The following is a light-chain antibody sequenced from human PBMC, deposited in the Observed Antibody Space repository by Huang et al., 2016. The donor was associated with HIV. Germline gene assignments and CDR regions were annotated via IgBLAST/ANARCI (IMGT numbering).Light chain of an antibody. CDR2: GAA. V-gene: IGKV3-15*01. CDR3: QQYNNWPLT. Sequence: EIVLTQSPGTLSLSPGERVTLSCRASQSVSTDYVAWYQQRPGQAPRLLIYGAASRATGIPARFSGSGSGTEFTLTISSLQSEDFAVYYCQQYNNWPLTFGGGTKVEIK. J-gene: IGKJ4*01. CDR1: QSVSTD.